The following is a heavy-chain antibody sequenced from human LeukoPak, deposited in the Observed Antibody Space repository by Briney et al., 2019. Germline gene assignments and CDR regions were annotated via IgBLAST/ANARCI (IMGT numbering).Heavy chain of an antibody. V-gene: IGHV3-48*01. J-gene: IGHJ3*02. CDR1: GFTVSESG. Sequence: GGSLRLSCVASGFTVSESGMNWVRQSPGNGLEWVAVISNAGIVYYADSVKGRFIISRDNAKNSLYLQMNSLRAEDAAVYYCAGRGFDIWGQGTTVTVSS. CDR3: AGRGFDI. CDR2: ISNAGIV.